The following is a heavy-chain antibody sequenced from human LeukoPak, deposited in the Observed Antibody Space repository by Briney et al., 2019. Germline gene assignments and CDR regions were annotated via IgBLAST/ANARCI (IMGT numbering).Heavy chain of an antibody. Sequence: GGSLRLSCAASGFTFSDYYMSWIRQAPGKGLEWVSYISSSGSTIYYADSVKGRFTISRDNSRNTLYLQMSSLRAEDTAVYYCVRKNGQWLVLEYLGDDAFDIWGQGTTVTVSS. V-gene: IGHV3-11*01. CDR1: GFTFSDYY. J-gene: IGHJ3*02. D-gene: IGHD6-19*01. CDR3: VRKNGQWLVLEYLGDDAFDI. CDR2: ISSSGSTI.